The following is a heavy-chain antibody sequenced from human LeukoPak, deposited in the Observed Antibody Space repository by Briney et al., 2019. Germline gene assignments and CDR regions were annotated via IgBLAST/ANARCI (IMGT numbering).Heavy chain of an antibody. V-gene: IGHV3-21*01. Sequence: GGSLRLSCAASGFTFSSYSMNWVRQAPGKGLEWVSSISSSSSYIYYADSVKGRFTISRDNAKNSLYLQMNSLRAEDTAVYYCAGESSWELNWFDPWGQGTLVTVSS. CDR3: AGESSWELNWFDP. CDR1: GFTFSSYS. J-gene: IGHJ5*02. CDR2: ISSSSSYI. D-gene: IGHD1-26*01.